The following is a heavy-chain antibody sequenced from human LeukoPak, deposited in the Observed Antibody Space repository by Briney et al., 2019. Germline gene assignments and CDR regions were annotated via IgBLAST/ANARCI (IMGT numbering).Heavy chain of an antibody. CDR2: IYSSGSA. CDR3: ARDLGFWSGPDY. CDR1: GGSISSYY. D-gene: IGHD3-3*01. V-gene: IGHV4-4*07. Sequence: SETLSLTCTVSGGSISSYYWSWIRQPAGKGLQWIGRIYSSGSANYNPSLKSRVTMSVDTSKNQLSLRLNSMTAADTAVYYCARDLGFWSGPDYWGHGTLVTVSS. J-gene: IGHJ4*01.